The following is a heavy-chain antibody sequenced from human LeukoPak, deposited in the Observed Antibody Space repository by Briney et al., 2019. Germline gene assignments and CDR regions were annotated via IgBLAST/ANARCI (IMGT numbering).Heavy chain of an antibody. CDR2: IYYSGST. Sequence: PSETLSLTCTVSGGSISSSSYYWGWIRQPPGKGLEWIGYIYYSGSTNYNPSLKSRVTISVDTSKNQFSLKLSSVTAADTAVYYCAAHSHYYDSSVIDYWGQGTLVTVSS. V-gene: IGHV4-61*05. D-gene: IGHD3-22*01. CDR3: AAHSHYYDSSVIDY. CDR1: GGSISSSSYY. J-gene: IGHJ4*02.